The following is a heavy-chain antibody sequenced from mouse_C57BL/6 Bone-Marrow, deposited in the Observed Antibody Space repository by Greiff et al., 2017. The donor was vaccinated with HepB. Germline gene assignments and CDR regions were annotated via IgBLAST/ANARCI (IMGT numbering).Heavy chain of an antibody. CDR2: IYPRSGNT. D-gene: IGHD2-4*01. V-gene: IGHV1-81*01. Sequence: VQLQQSGAELARPGASVKLSCKASGYTFTSYGISWVKQRTGQGLEWIGEIYPRSGNTYYNEKFKGKATLTADKSSSTAYMELRSLTSEDSAVYFCARRGPLYYDYAYYFDYWGQGTTLTVSS. CDR3: ARRGPLYYDYAYYFDY. J-gene: IGHJ2*01. CDR1: GYTFTSYG.